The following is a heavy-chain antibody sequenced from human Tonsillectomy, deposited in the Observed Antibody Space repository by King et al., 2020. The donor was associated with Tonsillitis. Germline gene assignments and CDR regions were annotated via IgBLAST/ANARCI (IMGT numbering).Heavy chain of an antibody. Sequence: VQLVQSGGGLVQPGGSLRLSCAASGFTFSSYAMTWVRQAPGKGLEWVSGISGSGGTTNYADSVKGRFTISSDNSKNTLYLQMNSMRAEDTALYYCAKDLPSAYYGSGSYFDYWGQGTLVTVSS. CDR3: AKDLPSAYYGSGSYFDY. J-gene: IGHJ4*02. CDR1: GFTFSSYA. V-gene: IGHV3-23*04. D-gene: IGHD3-10*01. CDR2: ISGSGGTT.